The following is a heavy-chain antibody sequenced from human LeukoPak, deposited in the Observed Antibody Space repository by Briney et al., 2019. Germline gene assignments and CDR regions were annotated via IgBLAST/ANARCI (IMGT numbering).Heavy chain of an antibody. V-gene: IGHV3-23*01. CDR2: ISGSGGST. J-gene: IGHJ4*02. CDR1: GFTFSSYA. D-gene: IGHD2-15*01. CDR3: AKDRMRYCSGGSCYPLDY. Sequence: GGSLRLSCAASGFTFSSYAVSWVRQAPGKGLEWVSAISGSGGSTYYADSVKGRFTISRDNSKNTLYLQMNSLRAEDTAVYYCAKDRMRYCSGGSCYPLDYWGQGTLVTVSS.